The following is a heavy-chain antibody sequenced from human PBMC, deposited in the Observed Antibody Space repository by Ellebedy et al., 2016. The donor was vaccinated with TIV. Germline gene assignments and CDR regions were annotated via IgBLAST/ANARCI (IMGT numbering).Heavy chain of an antibody. D-gene: IGHD3-16*01. J-gene: IGHJ6*02. Sequence: GFTFSSYSMNWVRQSPGKGLEWIGEIYHRGSTNYNPSLASRVTMSIDKSKNQFSLNLTSLTAADTAVYYCTRIWGQRLTNYYYNGMDVWGQGTTVTVSS. CDR2: IYHRGST. CDR3: TRIWGQRLTNYYYNGMDV. CDR1: GFTFSSYS. V-gene: IGHV4-4*02.